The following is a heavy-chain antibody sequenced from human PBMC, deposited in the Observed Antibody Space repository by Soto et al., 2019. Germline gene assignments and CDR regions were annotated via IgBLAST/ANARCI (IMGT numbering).Heavy chain of an antibody. V-gene: IGHV3-23*01. CDR2: IRDSGFTT. CDR3: AKGTANPDY. J-gene: IGHJ4*02. CDR1: GFTFSTSG. Sequence: PGGSLRLSCTASGFTFSTSGMSWVRQAPGKGLEWVSSIRDSGFTTYYADSVKGRFTVSRDNSKNTLYLQMNSLRAEDTAVYYCAKGTANPDYWGQGTLVTVSS.